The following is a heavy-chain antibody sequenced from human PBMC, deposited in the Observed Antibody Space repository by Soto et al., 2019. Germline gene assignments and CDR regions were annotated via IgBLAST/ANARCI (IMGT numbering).Heavy chain of an antibody. J-gene: IGHJ4*02. CDR3: ARDADGYNGQFDY. V-gene: IGHV1-46*01. CDR1: GDTF. CDR2: INPSGVST. D-gene: IGHD5-12*01. Sequence: QVHLVQSGAEVKKPGASVKISCKASGDTFMHWVRQAHGQGLEWMGIINPSGVSTSYAQKFQGRVTVTRDTSTSTVYMELGSLGSDDTAIYYCARDADGYNGQFDYWGQGTLVTVSS.